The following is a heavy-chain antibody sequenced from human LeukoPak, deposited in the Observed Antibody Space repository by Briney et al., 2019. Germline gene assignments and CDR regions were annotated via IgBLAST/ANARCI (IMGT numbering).Heavy chain of an antibody. CDR3: AKEGGQLWLVYYYYYMDV. Sequence: QPGGSLRLSCAASGFTFSSYGMHWVRQAPGKGLEWVAFIRYDGSNKYYADSVKGRFTISRDNSKNTLYLQMNSLRAEDTAVYYCAKEGGQLWLVYYYYYMDVWGKGTTVTISS. CDR2: IRYDGSNK. D-gene: IGHD5-18*01. V-gene: IGHV3-30*02. J-gene: IGHJ6*03. CDR1: GFTFSSYG.